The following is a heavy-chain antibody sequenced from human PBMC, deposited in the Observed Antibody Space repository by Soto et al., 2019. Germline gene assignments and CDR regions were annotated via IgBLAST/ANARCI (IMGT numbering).Heavy chain of an antibody. CDR3: ARDQKTYGSGSYYVFGGYYGMDV. Sequence: GGSLRLSCAASGFTFSSYSMNWVRQAPGKGLEWVSSISSSSSYIYYADSVKGRFTISRDNAKNSLYLQMNSLRAEDTAVYYCARDQKTYGSGSYYVFGGYYGMDVWGQGTTVTVSS. CDR1: GFTFSSYS. CDR2: ISSSSSYI. J-gene: IGHJ6*02. D-gene: IGHD3-10*01. V-gene: IGHV3-21*01.